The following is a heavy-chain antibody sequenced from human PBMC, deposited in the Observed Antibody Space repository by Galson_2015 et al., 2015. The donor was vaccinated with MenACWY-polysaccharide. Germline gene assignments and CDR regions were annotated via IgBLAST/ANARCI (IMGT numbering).Heavy chain of an antibody. J-gene: IGHJ4*02. CDR1: GFTFRSRD. V-gene: IGHV3-48*01. CDR2: IDTSGTST. D-gene: IGHD1-1*01. Sequence: SLRLSCAVSGFTFRSRDMNWVRQAPGKGLEWVSYIDTSGTSTKYADSVKGRFIISRDNAKNSLYLQMNSLRLEDTAVYYCARDTPGIEDLDYWGQGILVTVSS. CDR3: ARDTPGIEDLDY.